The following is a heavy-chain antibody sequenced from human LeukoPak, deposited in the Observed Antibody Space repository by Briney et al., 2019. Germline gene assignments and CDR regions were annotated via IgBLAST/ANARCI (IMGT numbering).Heavy chain of an antibody. Sequence: ASVKVSCKASGYTFTSYYMHWVRQAPGQGLEWMGWMNPNSGNTGYAQKFQGRVTITRDTSITTAYMDLSNLRSEDTALYYCARRPESCSSTSCYYFDNWGQGTLVTVSS. CDR2: MNPNSGNT. V-gene: IGHV1-8*03. D-gene: IGHD2-2*01. CDR1: GYTFTSYY. CDR3: ARRPESCSSTSCYYFDN. J-gene: IGHJ4*02.